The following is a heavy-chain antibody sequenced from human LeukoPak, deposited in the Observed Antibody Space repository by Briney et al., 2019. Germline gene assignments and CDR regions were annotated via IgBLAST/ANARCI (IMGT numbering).Heavy chain of an antibody. CDR2: ISSSSSYI. V-gene: IGHV3-21*01. CDR1: GFTFSSYG. J-gene: IGHJ3*02. Sequence: PGGSLRLSCAASGFTFSSYGMNWVRQAPGKGLEWVSSISSSSSYIYYADSVKGRFTISRDNAKNSLYLQMNSLRAEDTAVYYCARDGSGGRPRPATFDIWGQGTMVTVSS. D-gene: IGHD3-10*01. CDR3: ARDGSGGRPRPATFDI.